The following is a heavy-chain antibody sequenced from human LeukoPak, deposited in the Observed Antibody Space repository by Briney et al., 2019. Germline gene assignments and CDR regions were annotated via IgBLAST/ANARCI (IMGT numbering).Heavy chain of an antibody. D-gene: IGHD2-15*01. CDR2: IDEKRRT. CDR1: GSFSDHS. CDR3: ARHGGPYSWYPYYYYYMDV. Sequence: SETLSLTCAVYGSFSDHSWSWVRQPPGKGLEWIGEIDEKRRTSYSPSLTSRVTMSVDTSKNQFSLKLSSVTAADTAVYFCARHGGPYSWYPYYYYYMDVWGKGTSVTVSS. V-gene: IGHV4-34*01. J-gene: IGHJ6*03.